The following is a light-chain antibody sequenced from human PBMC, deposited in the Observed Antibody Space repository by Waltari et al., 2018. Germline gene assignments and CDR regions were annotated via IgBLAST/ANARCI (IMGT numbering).Light chain of an antibody. Sequence: SSELTQDPAVSVALGQTVRITCRGDSLRSYYASWYQQKPGQAPVLVIYGKNNRPSGIPDRFSGSSSGNTASLTITGAQAEDEADCYCNSRDSSGNHVLFGGGTKLTVL. CDR1: SLRSYY. V-gene: IGLV3-19*01. CDR3: NSRDSSGNHVL. J-gene: IGLJ2*01. CDR2: GKN.